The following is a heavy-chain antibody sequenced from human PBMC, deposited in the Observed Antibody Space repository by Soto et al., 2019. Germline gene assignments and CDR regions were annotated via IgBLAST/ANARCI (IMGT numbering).Heavy chain of an antibody. V-gene: IGHV3-23*01. CDR3: AKDHGCSGGSCYGIDP. Sequence: GGSLRLSCAASGFTFSSYAMSWVRQAPGKGLEWVSAISGSGGGTYYADSVKGRFTISRDNSKNTLYLQMNSLRAEDTAVYYCAKDHGCSGGSCYGIDPWGQGTLVTVSS. D-gene: IGHD2-15*01. J-gene: IGHJ5*02. CDR2: ISGSGGGT. CDR1: GFTFSSYA.